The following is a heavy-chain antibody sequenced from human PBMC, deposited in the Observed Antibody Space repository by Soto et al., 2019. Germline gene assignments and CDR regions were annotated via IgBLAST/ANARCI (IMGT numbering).Heavy chain of an antibody. V-gene: IGHV4-30-4*01. CDR1: GGSISSGDYY. J-gene: IGHJ4*02. CDR2: IYYSGST. Sequence: QVQLQESGPGRVKPSQTLSLTCTVFGGSISSGDYYWSWIRQPPGKGLEWIGYIYYSGSTYYNPSLKSRVTISVDTSKNQFSLKLSSVTAADTAVYYCASTFFGLPGYFDYWGQGTLVTVSS. CDR3: ASTFFGLPGYFDY. D-gene: IGHD3-10*02.